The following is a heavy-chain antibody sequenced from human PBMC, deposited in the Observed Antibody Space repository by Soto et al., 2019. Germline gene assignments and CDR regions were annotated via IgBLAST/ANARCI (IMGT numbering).Heavy chain of an antibody. CDR2: IYYSGST. V-gene: IGHV4-59*01. Sequence: SETLSLTCTVPGGSISSYYWSWIRQPPGKGLEWIGYIYYSGSTNYNPSLKSRVTISVDTSKNQFSLKLSSVTAADTAVYYCARAPATYYYDSSGYYGEYFQHWGQGTLVTVSS. J-gene: IGHJ1*01. CDR1: GGSISSYY. CDR3: ARAPATYYYDSSGYYGEYFQH. D-gene: IGHD3-22*01.